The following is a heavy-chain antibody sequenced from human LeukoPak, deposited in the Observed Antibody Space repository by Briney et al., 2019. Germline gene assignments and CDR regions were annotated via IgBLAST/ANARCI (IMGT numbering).Heavy chain of an antibody. CDR2: IKYDGSEQ. CDR3: AREAVEGIVVALDY. V-gene: IGHV3-7*03. CDR1: GFALSGYW. Sequence: GGSLRLSCAASGFALSGYWMSWVRQAPGKGLGWVANIKYDGSEQHYVDSVRGRFTISKDNSESSLYLQMNSLRAEDTAVYYCAREAVEGIVVALDYWGQGTLVAVSS. J-gene: IGHJ4*02. D-gene: IGHD2-21*01.